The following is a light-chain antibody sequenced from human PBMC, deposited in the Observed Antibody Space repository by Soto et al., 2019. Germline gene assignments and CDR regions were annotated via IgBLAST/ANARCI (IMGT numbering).Light chain of an antibody. CDR1: QSVSSK. V-gene: IGKV3-15*01. J-gene: IGKJ1*01. Sequence: EIVITQSPATLSVSPGERATLSCGASQSVSSKLAWYQQKPGQAPRLLIYGASTRATGIPARFSGSGSGTEVTLSINSLKSEDFAVYYCQQSRTVGQGTKVDSK. CDR2: GAS. CDR3: QQSRT.